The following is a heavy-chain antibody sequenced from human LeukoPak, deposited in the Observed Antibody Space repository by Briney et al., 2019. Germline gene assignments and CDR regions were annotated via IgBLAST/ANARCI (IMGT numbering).Heavy chain of an antibody. CDR3: ARGAYCGGVCYPLPPYFDY. J-gene: IGHJ4*02. CDR1: GGSISSYY. Sequence: SETLSLTCTVSGGSISSYYWSWIRQPPGKGLEWIGYIYYSGSTNYSPSLKSRVTISVDTSKNQFSLKLSSVTAADTAVYYCARGAYCGGVCYPLPPYFDYWGQGTLVTVSS. CDR2: IYYSGST. V-gene: IGHV4-59*01. D-gene: IGHD2-21*02.